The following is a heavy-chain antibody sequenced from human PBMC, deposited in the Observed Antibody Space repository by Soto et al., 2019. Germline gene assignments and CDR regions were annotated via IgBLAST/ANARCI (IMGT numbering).Heavy chain of an antibody. Sequence: EVQLVESGGGLVQPGGSLKLSCAASGFSFSSSAMHWVRQASGKGLEWVGRIRSKANSYATAYAASVKGRFTISRDDSKNKAYLQMNSLKTEDTAVYYCTRQGDPYYYYMDVWGKGTTVTVSS. V-gene: IGHV3-73*01. J-gene: IGHJ6*03. D-gene: IGHD2-21*02. CDR1: GFSFSSSA. CDR3: TRQGDPYYYYMDV. CDR2: IRSKANSYAT.